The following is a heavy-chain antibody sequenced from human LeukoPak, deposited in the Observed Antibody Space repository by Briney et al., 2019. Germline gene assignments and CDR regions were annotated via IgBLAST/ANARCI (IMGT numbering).Heavy chain of an antibody. CDR2: INHSGST. CDR1: GGSISSSSYY. CDR3: ARGHYNVLRYFDWLSTNPHFDY. Sequence: PSETLSLTCTVSGGSISSSSYYWGWIRQPPGKGLEWIGEINHSGSTNYNPSLKSRVTISVDTSKNQFSLKLSSVTAADTAVYYCARGHYNVLRYFDWLSTNPHFDYWGQGTLVTVSS. D-gene: IGHD3-9*01. V-gene: IGHV4-39*07. J-gene: IGHJ4*02.